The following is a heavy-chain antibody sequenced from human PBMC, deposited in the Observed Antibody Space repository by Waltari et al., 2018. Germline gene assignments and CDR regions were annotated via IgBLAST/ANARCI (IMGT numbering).Heavy chain of an antibody. V-gene: IGHV4-39*07. CDR1: GGSISSSSYY. CDR3: ARVGGGEQQLENNWFDP. J-gene: IGHJ5*02. Sequence: QLQLQESGPGLVKPSETLSLTCTVSGGSISSSSYYRGWIRQPPGKGLEWIGGIYYRWGTHYNPSLKSRVTISVDTSKNQFSLKLSSVTAADTAVYYCARVGGGEQQLENNWFDPWGQGTLVTVSS. CDR2: IYYRWGT. D-gene: IGHD6-13*01.